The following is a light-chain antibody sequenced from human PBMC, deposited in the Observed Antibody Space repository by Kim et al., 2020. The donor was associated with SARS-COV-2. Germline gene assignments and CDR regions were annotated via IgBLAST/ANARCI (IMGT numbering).Light chain of an antibody. CDR1: NSDMGGHNS. J-gene: IGLJ3*02. Sequence: GQPITISCPGTNSDMGGHNSSSWYQQYPGTAPKLLIYDVTRRASGISNRFSGSKSGNTASLTITGLQTEDEADYYCSSYTTSTTWVFGGGTQLTVL. V-gene: IGLV2-14*03. CDR3: SSYTTSTTWV. CDR2: DVT.